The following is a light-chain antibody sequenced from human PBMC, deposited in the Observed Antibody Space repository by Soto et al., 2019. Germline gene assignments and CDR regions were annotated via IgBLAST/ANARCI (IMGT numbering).Light chain of an antibody. CDR3: SSYTTIATYV. Sequence: QSALAQPASVSGSPRQSITISCTGTNNDVGGYDYVSWYQQHPGTAPKLIIFDVTYRPSGVSHRFSGSKSGNTASLTISGLQAEDEADYYCSSYTTIATYVFGTGTKLTVL. CDR2: DVT. J-gene: IGLJ1*01. CDR1: NNDVGGYDY. V-gene: IGLV2-14*01.